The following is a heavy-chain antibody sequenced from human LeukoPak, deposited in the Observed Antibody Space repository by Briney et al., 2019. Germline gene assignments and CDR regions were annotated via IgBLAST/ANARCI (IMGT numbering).Heavy chain of an antibody. J-gene: IGHJ4*02. D-gene: IGHD6-13*01. CDR2: ISYDGSDK. V-gene: IGHV3-30-3*01. CDR1: GFTFNNYA. Sequence: PGGSLRLSCVGSGFTFNNYAMHWVRQTPGKGLEWVAFISYDGSDKVYTDSVKGRFTISRDNSKNTLYLQMSSLSTEDTAIYYCVRGGDSTNWSHDYWGQGTQVTVSS. CDR3: VRGGDSTNWSHDY.